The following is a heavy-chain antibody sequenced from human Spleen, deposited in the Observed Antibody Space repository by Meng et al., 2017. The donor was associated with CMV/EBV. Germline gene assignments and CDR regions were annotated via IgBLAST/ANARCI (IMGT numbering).Heavy chain of an antibody. Sequence: CRNAWMSGVRQAPGKGLEWVGRIKSKTDGGTTDYAAPVKGRFTSSRDDSKNTLYLQMNSLRAEDTAVFYCAKETYCSSTSCYGFDYWGQGTLVTVSS. J-gene: IGHJ4*02. V-gene: IGHV3-15*01. CDR2: IKSKTDGGTT. D-gene: IGHD2-2*01. CDR1: CRNAW. CDR3: AKETYCSSTSCYGFDY.